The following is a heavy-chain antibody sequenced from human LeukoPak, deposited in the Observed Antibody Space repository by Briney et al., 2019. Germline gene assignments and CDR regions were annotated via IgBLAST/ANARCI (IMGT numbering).Heavy chain of an antibody. CDR3: ARDPQGGAPDYFDY. D-gene: IGHD3-16*01. CDR1: GFTFSTYA. J-gene: IGHJ4*02. CDR2: ISYDGSNK. Sequence: GGSLRLSCSASGFTFSTYAMHWVRQAPGKGLEWGAVISYDGSNKYFAGSVQGRFTISRDNSKNTLYLQMDSLRTEDTAVYYCARDPQGGAPDYFDYWGQGTLVTVSS. V-gene: IGHV3-30-3*01.